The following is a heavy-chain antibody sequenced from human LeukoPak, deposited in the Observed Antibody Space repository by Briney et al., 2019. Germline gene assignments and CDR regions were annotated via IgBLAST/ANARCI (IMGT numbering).Heavy chain of an antibody. V-gene: IGHV3-30*04. J-gene: IGHJ4*02. CDR2: ISNDGRNT. Sequence: GGSLRLSCVASGFTFSTSHMHWVRQAPGKGPEWVAVISNDGRNTDYRNPVRGRFTISRDTSRNTVYLQMNGLRTEDTATYYCVTDRVQIWSYVGIFDDWGQGTLVTVSP. CDR3: VTDRVQIWSYVGIFDD. CDR1: GFTFSTSH. D-gene: IGHD4/OR15-4a*01.